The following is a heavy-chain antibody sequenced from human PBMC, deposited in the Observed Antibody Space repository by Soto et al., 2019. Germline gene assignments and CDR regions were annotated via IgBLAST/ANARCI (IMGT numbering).Heavy chain of an antibody. CDR1: GGSINSGDYY. CDR2: ISYSGTT. V-gene: IGHV4-30-4*01. CDR3: ARTNYDYVWGSYRFDY. J-gene: IGHJ4*02. Sequence: SETLSLTCTVSGGSINSGDYYWSWIRQPPGKGLEWIGYISYSGTTYYKPSLRSRITISLDTSKNQFSLRLASVTAADTAVYYCARTNYDYVWGSYRFDYWGQGTLVTVSS. D-gene: IGHD3-16*02.